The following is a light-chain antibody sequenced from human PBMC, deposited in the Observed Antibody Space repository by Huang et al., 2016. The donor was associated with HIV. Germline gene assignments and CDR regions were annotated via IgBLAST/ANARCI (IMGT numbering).Light chain of an antibody. CDR2: GAS. V-gene: IGKV3-20*01. CDR3: QQYGSTIT. Sequence: EIVLTQSPGTLSLSPGERATLSGRASQSISSSYLAWYQQKLGQAPRLLIYGASSRATGVPDRFSGSGSGTDFILTISRLEPEDFAIYYCQQYGSTITFGQGTRLEIK. CDR1: QSISSSY. J-gene: IGKJ5*01.